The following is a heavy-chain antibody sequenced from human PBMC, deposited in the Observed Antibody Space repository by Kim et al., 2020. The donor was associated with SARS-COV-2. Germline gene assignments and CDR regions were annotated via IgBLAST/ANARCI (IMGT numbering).Heavy chain of an antibody. CDR3: ARDMSVYSSSPGGAYYYYYYGMDV. V-gene: IGHV1-46*01. Sequence: ASVKVSCKASGYTFTSYYMHWVRQAPGQGLEWMGIINPSGGSTSYAQKFQGRVTMTRDTSTSTVYMELSSLRSEDTAVYYCARDMSVYSSSPGGAYYYYYYGMDVWGQGTTVTVSS. J-gene: IGHJ6*02. CDR2: INPSGGST. CDR1: GYTFTSYY. D-gene: IGHD6-6*01.